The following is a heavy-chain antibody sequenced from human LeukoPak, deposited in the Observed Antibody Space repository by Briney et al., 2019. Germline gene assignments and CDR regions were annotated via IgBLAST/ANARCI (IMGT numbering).Heavy chain of an antibody. CDR1: GDSISSSY. J-gene: IGHJ3*02. D-gene: IGHD3-22*01. CDR3: VRGYFDTSGYSNPFDI. Sequence: KPSETLSLTCTVSGDSISSSYWSWIRQPPGKRLEWIGYIYYTGSTNYNPSLKSRVTISVDTSDNQFSLNLTSVTAADTAVYYCVRGYFDTSGYSNPFDIWGQGTMVTVSS. CDR2: IYYTGST. V-gene: IGHV4-59*01.